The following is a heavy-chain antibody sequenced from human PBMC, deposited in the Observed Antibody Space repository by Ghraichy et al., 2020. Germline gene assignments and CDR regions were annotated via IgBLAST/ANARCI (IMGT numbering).Heavy chain of an antibody. CDR2: INQDRSEI. J-gene: IGHJ1*01. Sequence: GESPNISCAASGFTFSNYWMSWVRQAPGKGLEWVANINQDRSEIYYVDSVKGRFTISRDNAKNSLYLQMNSLRAEDTAVYYCARQQMRNEYVQYWGQGTLVTVSS. CDR1: GFTFSNYW. D-gene: IGHD1/OR15-1a*01. V-gene: IGHV3-7*01. CDR3: ARQQMRNEYVQY.